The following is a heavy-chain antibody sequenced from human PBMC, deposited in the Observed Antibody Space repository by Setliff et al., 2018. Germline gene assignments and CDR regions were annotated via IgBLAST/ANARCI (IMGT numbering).Heavy chain of an antibody. CDR3: ASSCSGSSCYAGLDY. V-gene: IGHV3-30*09. CDR2: LFNDGINQ. Sequence: AGGSLRLSCAASGFTFSTYRMHWVRQAPGKGLEWVAVLFNDGINQYYAESVKGRFAISRDISKNTLYLQMNSLRAEDSAIYYCASSCSGSSCYAGLDYWGQGTLVTVSS. D-gene: IGHD2-15*01. CDR1: GFTFSTYR. J-gene: IGHJ4*02.